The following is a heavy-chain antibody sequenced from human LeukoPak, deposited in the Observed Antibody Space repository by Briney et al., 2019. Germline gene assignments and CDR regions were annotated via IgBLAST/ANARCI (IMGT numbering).Heavy chain of an antibody. CDR3: AKVVGSGSYPN. CDR2: ISGSGGST. V-gene: IGHV3-23*01. J-gene: IGHJ4*02. D-gene: IGHD3-10*01. CDR1: GFTFSSYA. Sequence: GGSLRLSCAASGFTFSSYAMSWVRQALGKGLEWVSAISGSGGSTYYADSVKGRFTISRDNSKNTLYLQMNSLRAEDTAVYYCAKVVGSGSYPNWGQGTLVTVSS.